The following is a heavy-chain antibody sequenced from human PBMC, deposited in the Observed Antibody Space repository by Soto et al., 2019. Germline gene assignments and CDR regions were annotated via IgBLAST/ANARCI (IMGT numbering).Heavy chain of an antibody. J-gene: IGHJ4*02. CDR1: GGSFSGYY. D-gene: IGHD2-2*01. CDR3: ARLTRDDIVVVPAAMYYFDY. V-gene: IGHV4-34*01. Sequence: SETLSLTCAVYGGSFSGYYWSWIRQPPGKGLEWIGEINHSGSTNYNPSLKSRVTISVDTSKNQFSLKLSSVTAADTAVYYCARLTRDDIVVVPAAMYYFDYWGQGTLVTVSS. CDR2: INHSGST.